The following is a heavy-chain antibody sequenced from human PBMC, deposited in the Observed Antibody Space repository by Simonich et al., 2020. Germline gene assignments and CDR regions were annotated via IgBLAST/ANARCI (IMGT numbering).Heavy chain of an antibody. CDR2: IYYRGST. Sequence: QVQLQESGPGLVKPSETLSLTCTVSGGSISSYYWSWIRQPPGKGLEWIGYIYYRGSTNYNPSLKSRVTISVDTSKNQFSLKLSSVTAADTAVYYCARHDRWLQFYFDYWGQGTLVTVSS. V-gene: IGHV4-59*08. D-gene: IGHD5-12*01. CDR1: GGSISSYY. J-gene: IGHJ4*02. CDR3: ARHDRWLQFYFDY.